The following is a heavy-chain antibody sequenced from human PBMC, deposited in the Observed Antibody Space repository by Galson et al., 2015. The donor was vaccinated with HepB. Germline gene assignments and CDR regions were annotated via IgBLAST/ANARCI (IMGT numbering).Heavy chain of an antibody. D-gene: IGHD3-3*01. CDR1: GYSFTSYW. V-gene: IGHV5-51*03. J-gene: IGHJ5*02. CDR3: ARLGGDFWSGRPYYNWFDP. Sequence: QSGAEVKKPGESLRISRKGSGYSFTSYWIGWVRQMPGKGLEWMGIIYPGDSDTRYSPSFQGQVTISADKSISTAYLQWSSLKASDTAMYYCARLGGDFWSGRPYYNWFDPWGQGTLVTVSS. CDR2: IYPGDSDT.